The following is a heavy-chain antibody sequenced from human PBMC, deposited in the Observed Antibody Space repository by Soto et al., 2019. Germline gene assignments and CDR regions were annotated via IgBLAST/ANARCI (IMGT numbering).Heavy chain of an antibody. Sequence: GGSLRLSCAASGFTFSSYAMSWVRQAPGKGLEWVSAISGSGGSTYYADSVKGRFTISRDNSKNTLNLQMNSLRVEDTAVYYCAKARWDSGSLPFYYYYGMDVWGQATTVTVSS. J-gene: IGHJ6*02. CDR2: ISGSGGST. D-gene: IGHD1-26*01. V-gene: IGHV3-23*01. CDR3: AKARWDSGSLPFYYYYGMDV. CDR1: GFTFSSYA.